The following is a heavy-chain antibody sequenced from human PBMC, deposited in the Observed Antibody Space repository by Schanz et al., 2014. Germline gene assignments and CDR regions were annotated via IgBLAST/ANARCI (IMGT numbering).Heavy chain of an antibody. CDR1: GFTFSDSW. CDR2: TSNDGSFT. V-gene: IGHV3-74*02. D-gene: IGHD2-2*01. CDR3: AKRCSSTSCSHGAFDI. Sequence: EVQLEESGGGLVKPGGSLKLSCAASGFTFSDSWMHWVRQAPGKGLVWVSRTSNDGSFTTFADSVKGRFTISRDNSKNTLYLQMNSLRDEDTAMYYCAKRCSSTSCSHGAFDIWGQGTMVTVSS. J-gene: IGHJ3*02.